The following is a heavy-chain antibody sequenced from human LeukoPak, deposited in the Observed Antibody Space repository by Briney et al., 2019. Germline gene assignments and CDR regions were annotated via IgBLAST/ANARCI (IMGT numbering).Heavy chain of an antibody. V-gene: IGHV1-18*01. CDR1: GYTFTNYG. CDR3: ARGGVSNSWYRTPDY. D-gene: IGHD6-13*01. CDR2: ISTYNGNT. J-gene: IGHJ4*02. Sequence: ASVKVSCKASGYTFTNYGLSWARQAPGQGLESMGWISTYNGNTNYAQKFQGRVTMTTDTSTSTGYMEMRSLRSDDTAVYYCARGGVSNSWYRTPDYWGQGTLVTVSS.